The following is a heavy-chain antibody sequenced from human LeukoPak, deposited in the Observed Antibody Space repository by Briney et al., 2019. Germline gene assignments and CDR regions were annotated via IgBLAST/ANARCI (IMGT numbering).Heavy chain of an antibody. Sequence: ASVKVSCKVSGYTLTELSMFWVRQAPGKGLEWMGSFDPEDGRTVYAQKFQGRVTMTEDTSTDTAYMELSSLRSEDTAVYYCATGYLVTAGLMDVWGQGTTVTVSS. V-gene: IGHV1-24*01. CDR1: GYTLTELS. J-gene: IGHJ6*02. CDR3: ATGYLVTAGLMDV. CDR2: FDPEDGRT. D-gene: IGHD6-13*01.